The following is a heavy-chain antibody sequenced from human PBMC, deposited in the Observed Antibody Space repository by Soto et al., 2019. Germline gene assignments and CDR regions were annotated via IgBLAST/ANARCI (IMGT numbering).Heavy chain of an antibody. V-gene: IGHV4-4*02. D-gene: IGHD6-13*01. Sequence: QVQLQESGPGLVQPSGTLSLTCAVSGDSINNSHWWSWVRQTPGKGLEWIGETYHSGTTNYNPSLKTRVTIAIDKSKNQFSRKMNSVSAADPAVYYCEREVNSSPARGPNWFDPWGQGTLVTVSP. CDR2: TYHSGTT. CDR1: GDSINNSHW. J-gene: IGHJ5*02. CDR3: EREVNSSPARGPNWFDP.